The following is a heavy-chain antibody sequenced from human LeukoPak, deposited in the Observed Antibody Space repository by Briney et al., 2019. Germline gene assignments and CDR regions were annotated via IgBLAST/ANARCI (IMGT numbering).Heavy chain of an antibody. CDR2: IYYSGST. V-gene: IGHV4-59*01. CDR1: GGSISSYY. Sequence: SETLSLTCTVSGGSISSYYWSWIRQPPGKGLEWIGYIYYSGSTNYNPSLKSRVTISVDTSKNQFSLKLSSVTAADTAVYYCARAYDSSGYYLYYFDYWGQGTLVTVSS. D-gene: IGHD3-22*01. CDR3: ARAYDSSGYYLYYFDY. J-gene: IGHJ4*02.